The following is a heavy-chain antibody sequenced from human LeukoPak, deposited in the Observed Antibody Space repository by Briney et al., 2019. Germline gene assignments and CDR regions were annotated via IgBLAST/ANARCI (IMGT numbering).Heavy chain of an antibody. J-gene: IGHJ4*02. CDR3: ARGRLDMIVDTGGFDY. V-gene: IGHV1-2*02. CDR2: INPNSGGT. CDR1: GYTFTGYY. D-gene: IGHD3-22*01. Sequence: ASVKVSCKASGYTFTGYYMHWVRQAPGQGLEWMGWINPNSGGTNYAQKFQGRVTMTRNTSISTAYMELSSLRSEDTAVYYCARGRLDMIVDTGGFDYWGQGTLVTVSS.